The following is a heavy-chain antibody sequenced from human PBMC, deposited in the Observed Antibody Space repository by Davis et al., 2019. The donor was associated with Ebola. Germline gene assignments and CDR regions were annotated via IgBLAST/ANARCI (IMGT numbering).Heavy chain of an antibody. D-gene: IGHD3-16*02. CDR2: IYYSGST. CDR3: ARDQTSYYDYIWGSYPTSSSWFDP. Sequence: MPSETLSPTCTVPAGSISSYYWSCTRQPPGKGLEWIGYIYYSGSTNYNPSLKSRVTISVDTSKNQFSLKLSSVTAADTAVYYCARDQTSYYDYIWGSYPTSSSWFDPWGQGTLVTVSS. J-gene: IGHJ5*02. CDR1: AGSISSYY. V-gene: IGHV4-59*01.